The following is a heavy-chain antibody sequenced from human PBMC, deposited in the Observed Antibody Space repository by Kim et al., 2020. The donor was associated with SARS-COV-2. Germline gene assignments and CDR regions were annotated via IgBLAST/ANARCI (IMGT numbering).Heavy chain of an antibody. CDR2: INNDGSWP. CDR3: ARERGGGNEDS. V-gene: IGHV3-74*01. CDR1: GFTFSQYW. D-gene: IGHD2-15*01. Sequence: GGSRRLSCAASGFTFSQYWMHWVRQVPGKGLAWVSLINNDGSWPDYADSVKGRFTISRDNAKNTVDLQMNGLRAEDTAVYFCARERGGGNEDSWGQGTLV. J-gene: IGHJ4*02.